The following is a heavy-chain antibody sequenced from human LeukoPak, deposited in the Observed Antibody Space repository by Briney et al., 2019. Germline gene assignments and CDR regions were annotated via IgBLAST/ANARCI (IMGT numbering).Heavy chain of an antibody. Sequence: ASVTVSCKASGYTFTGYYMHWVRQAPGQGLEWMGWINPNSGGTNYAQKFQGWVTMTRDTSISTAYMELSRLRSDDTAVYYCARALVATTLSHFDYWGQGTLVTVSS. J-gene: IGHJ4*02. CDR1: GYTFTGYY. CDR3: ARALVATTLSHFDY. CDR2: INPNSGGT. V-gene: IGHV1-2*04. D-gene: IGHD5-24*01.